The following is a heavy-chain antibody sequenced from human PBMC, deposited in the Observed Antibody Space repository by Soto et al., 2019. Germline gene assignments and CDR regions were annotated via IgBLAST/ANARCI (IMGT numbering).Heavy chain of an antibody. CDR1: GVTCSNYA. D-gene: IGHD2-15*01. CDR3: AIPTGLQLTATHY. CDR2: ISGSGGST. J-gene: IGHJ4*02. Sequence: GGSLRLSCAVSGVTCSNYALTWVRQAPGKGLGWVSAISGSGGSTYYADSVKGRFTISRDNSKNTLYLQMNSLRAEDTAIYFCAIPTGLQLTATHYCGQGPLVTLS. V-gene: IGHV3-23*01.